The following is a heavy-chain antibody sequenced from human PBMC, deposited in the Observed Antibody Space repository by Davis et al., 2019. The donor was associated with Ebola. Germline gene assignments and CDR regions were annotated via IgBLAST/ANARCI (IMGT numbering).Heavy chain of an antibody. D-gene: IGHD1-26*01. Sequence: GGSLRLSCAASGFTVSSNYMSWVRQAPGKGLEWVSSISSSSSYIYYADSVKGRFTISRDNAKNSLYLQMNSLRADDTAVYYCAKQRGVGAIDYDYWGRGTVVTVSS. V-gene: IGHV3-21*04. J-gene: IGHJ4*02. CDR1: GFTVSSNY. CDR2: ISSSSSYI. CDR3: AKQRGVGAIDYDY.